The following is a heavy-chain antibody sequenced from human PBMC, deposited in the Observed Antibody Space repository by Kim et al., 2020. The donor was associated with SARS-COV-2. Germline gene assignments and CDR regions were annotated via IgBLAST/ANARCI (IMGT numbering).Heavy chain of an antibody. CDR1: GYTFIAQY. CDR2: INPNSGAT. CDR3: AREALRYGNYDY. V-gene: IGHV1-2*06. J-gene: IGHJ4*02. D-gene: IGHD5-18*01. Sequence: ASVKVSCRTSGYTFIAQYMHWVRQAPGEGLEWLGRINPNSGATKYAQKFQGRVTMTSDTATSTVYMEMTRLRSDDTAVYYCAREALRYGNYDYWGQGSLVTVSS.